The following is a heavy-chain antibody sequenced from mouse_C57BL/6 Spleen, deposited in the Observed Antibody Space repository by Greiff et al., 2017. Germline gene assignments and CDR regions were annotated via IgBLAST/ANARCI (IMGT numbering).Heavy chain of an antibody. V-gene: IGHV1-15*01. D-gene: IGHD2-3*01. Sequence: QVQLQQSGAELVRPGASVTLSCKASGYTFTDYEMHWVKQTPVHGLEWIGAIDPETGGTAYNQKFKGKAILTADKSSSTAYVELRSLTSEDSAVYYCTRRGGYDGYGWFAYWGQGTLVTVSA. CDR3: TRRGGYDGYGWFAY. CDR2: IDPETGGT. CDR1: GYTFTDYE. J-gene: IGHJ3*01.